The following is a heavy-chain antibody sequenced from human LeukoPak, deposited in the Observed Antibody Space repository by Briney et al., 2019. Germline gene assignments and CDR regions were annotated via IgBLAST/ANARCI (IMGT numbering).Heavy chain of an antibody. V-gene: IGHV5-51*01. CDR1: GYSFTSYW. J-gene: IGHJ4*02. CDR2: IYPGDSDT. Sequence: GESLKISCKGSGYSFTSYWIGWVRQMPGKGLEWMGIIYPGDSDTGYSPSFQGQVTISADKSISTAYLQWSSLKASDTAMYYCARHPPSSVRPFDYWGQGTLVTVSS. CDR3: ARHPPSSVRPFDY.